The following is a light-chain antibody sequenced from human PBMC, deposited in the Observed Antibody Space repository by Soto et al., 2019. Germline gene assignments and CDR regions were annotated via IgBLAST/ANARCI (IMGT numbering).Light chain of an antibody. CDR3: SSYTRRGPLL. CDR2: EFI. Sequence: QSVLTQPASVSGSPGQSITISCTGTSSDVGVDTYVSWYQQHPGKAPKLMIYEFINRPSAISHRVSGSKSGNTAFLTIAGLQAEDEADYYCSSYTRRGPLLFGGGTTLTVL. CDR1: SSDVGVDTY. V-gene: IGLV2-14*01. J-gene: IGLJ2*01.